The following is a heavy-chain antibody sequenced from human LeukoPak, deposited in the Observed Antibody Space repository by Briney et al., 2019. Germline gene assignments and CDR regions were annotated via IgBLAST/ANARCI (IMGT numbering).Heavy chain of an antibody. Sequence: ASVKVSCKASGYTFTSYYMHWVRQAPGQGLEWMGIINPSGGSTSYAQKFQGRVTMTEDTSTDTAYMELSSLRSEDTAVYYCATGRPSGWPPMDVWGKGTTVTVSS. J-gene: IGHJ6*03. D-gene: IGHD6-19*01. CDR3: ATGRPSGWPPMDV. CDR2: INPSGGST. CDR1: GYTFTSYY. V-gene: IGHV1-46*01.